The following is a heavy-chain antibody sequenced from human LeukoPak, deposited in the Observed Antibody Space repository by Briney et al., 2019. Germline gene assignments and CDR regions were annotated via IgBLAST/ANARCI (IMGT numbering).Heavy chain of an antibody. CDR2: IYYSGST. D-gene: IGHD2-2*01. V-gene: IGHV4-39*02. CDR1: GGSFRSSSYY. CDR3: ARDIVVVPAATYYYYGMDV. Sequence: TTETLSLTCTVSGGSFRSSSYYWGWIRQTPGKGLEWIGCIYYSGSTYYNPSLKSRVTISVDTSENQFSLKLSSVTAADTAVYYCARDIVVVPAATYYYYGMDVWGQGTTVTVSS. J-gene: IGHJ6*02.